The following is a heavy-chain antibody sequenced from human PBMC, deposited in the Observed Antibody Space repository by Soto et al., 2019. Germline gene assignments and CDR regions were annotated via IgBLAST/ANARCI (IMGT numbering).Heavy chain of an antibody. CDR3: AKDIIPRIQLWLQIGLLDY. V-gene: IGHV3-23*01. CDR1: GFTFSSYA. J-gene: IGHJ4*02. D-gene: IGHD5-18*01. Sequence: GGSLRLSCAASGFTFSSYAMSWVRQAPGKGLEWVSAISGSGGSTYYADSVKGRFTISRDNSKNTLYLQMNSLRAEDTAVYYCAKDIIPRIQLWLQIGLLDYWGQGTLVTVSS. CDR2: ISGSGGST.